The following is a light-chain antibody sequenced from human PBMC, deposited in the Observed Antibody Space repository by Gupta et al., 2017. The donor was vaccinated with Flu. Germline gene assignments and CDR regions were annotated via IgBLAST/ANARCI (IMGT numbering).Light chain of an antibody. Sequence: ISCTGSSSNIWAGYDGHWYQHLPGIAPKLLIYGNSNRPSGVPDRFSGSRSGTSASLAITGLQAEDEADDYCQSYDSRGTVYYVFGTGTRVTVL. CDR3: QSYDSRGTVYYV. CDR2: GNS. CDR1: SSNIWAGYD. V-gene: IGLV1-40*01. J-gene: IGLJ1*01.